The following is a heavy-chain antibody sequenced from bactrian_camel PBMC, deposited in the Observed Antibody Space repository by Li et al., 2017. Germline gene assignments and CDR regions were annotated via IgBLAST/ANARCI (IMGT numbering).Heavy chain of an antibody. CDR2: IYSDGTNT. CDR3: VKPNPDARGGFDH. D-gene: IGHD1*01. V-gene: IGHV3S5*01. J-gene: IGHJ4*01. CDR1: GFPFSNYD. Sequence: QVQLVESGGGLVQPGGSLTLSCSASGFPFSNYDMTWVRQAPGKGLEWVSVIYSDGTNTYYADSVKGRFTISRDNAKNTVYLLMNSLKPEDTAVYYCVKPNPDARGGFDHWGQGTQVTVS.